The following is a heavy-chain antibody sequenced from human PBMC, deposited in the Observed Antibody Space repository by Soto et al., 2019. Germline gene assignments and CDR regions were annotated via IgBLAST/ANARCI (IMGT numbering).Heavy chain of an antibody. Sequence: QVQLVQSGAEVKKPGASVKVSCKASGYTFTGYYMHWVRQAPGQGLEWMGWINPNSGGTNYAQKFQGWVPMTRDTSISTAYMELSRLRSDDTAVYYCARGGIAVAGLNWYFDLCGRGTLVTVSS. J-gene: IGHJ2*01. CDR1: GYTFTGYY. CDR3: ARGGIAVAGLNWYFDL. CDR2: INPNSGGT. V-gene: IGHV1-2*04. D-gene: IGHD6-19*01.